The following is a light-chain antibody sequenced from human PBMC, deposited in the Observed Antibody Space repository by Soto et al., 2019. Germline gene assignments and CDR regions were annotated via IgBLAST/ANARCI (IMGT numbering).Light chain of an antibody. V-gene: IGKV3-11*01. J-gene: IGKJ1*01. CDR3: QQRGDGPPIT. Sequence: EIVLTQSPATLSLSTGDSATLSCRASQSIRSYLAWYQQKPGQPPRLLIYNASNRTTGIPARFSGSGSGTDFTLTISSRGPEDFAVYYYQQRGDGPPITFGQGTKVDIK. CDR2: NAS. CDR1: QSIRSY.